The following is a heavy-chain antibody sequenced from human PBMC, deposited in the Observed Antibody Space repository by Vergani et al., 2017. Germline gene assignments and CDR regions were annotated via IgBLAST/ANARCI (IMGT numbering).Heavy chain of an antibody. D-gene: IGHD6-19*01. Sequence: QVHLEQSGTEVKKPGSSVKVSCKVSGDIFNNYTVTWVRQAPGQGLEWMGRIIPIIRLATSAQKFQDRVKITGDTSTKTVYMEMNNLRSEDTAVYYCARVSPGDNSGWEPFDYWGQGTLVTVSS. CDR3: ARVSPGDNSGWEPFDY. J-gene: IGHJ4*02. CDR1: GDIFNNYT. CDR2: IIPIIRLA. V-gene: IGHV1-69*02.